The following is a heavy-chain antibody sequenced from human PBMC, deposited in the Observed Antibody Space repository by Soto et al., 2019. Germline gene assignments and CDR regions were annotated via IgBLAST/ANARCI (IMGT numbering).Heavy chain of an antibody. J-gene: IGHJ5*02. D-gene: IGHD3-9*01. CDR1: GYTLTELS. Sequence: ASVKVSCKVSGYTLTELSIHWVRQAPGKGLEWMGNFDPANDETIFAQKFQGRVTMTKNTLYLQMNSLRAEDTAVYYCAKDGRYFDWLEPGDPWGQGTLVTVSS. CDR3: AKDGRYFDWLEPGDP. CDR2: FDPANDET. V-gene: IGHV1-24*01.